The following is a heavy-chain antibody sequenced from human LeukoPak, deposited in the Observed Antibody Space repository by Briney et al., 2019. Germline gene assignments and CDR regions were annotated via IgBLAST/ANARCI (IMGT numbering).Heavy chain of an antibody. J-gene: IGHJ4*02. CDR1: GFTFRSYD. CDR3: VRGGIQVSGIDEIDC. Sequence: GGSLRLSCAASGFTFRSYDMHWVRQVTGKGLEWVSAVGISGDTYYAGSVKGRFTISRENAKNSLYFQMNSLTAGDTAVYYCVRGGIQVSGIDEIDCWGQGTLVTVSS. V-gene: IGHV3-13*01. CDR2: VGISGDT. D-gene: IGHD6-19*01.